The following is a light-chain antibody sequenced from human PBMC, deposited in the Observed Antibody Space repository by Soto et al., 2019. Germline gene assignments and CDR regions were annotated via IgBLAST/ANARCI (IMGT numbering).Light chain of an antibody. Sequence: EIVMTQSPATLSVSPGERATLSCRASQSVSSNLAWYQQKPGQAPRLLIYGASTRATGIPARFSGSGSGTEFTLTISSLQSEDFVVYYCQQYNNWPPRYTCCQGTKV. J-gene: IGKJ2*01. CDR1: QSVSSN. V-gene: IGKV3-15*01. CDR2: GAS. CDR3: QQYNNWPPRYT.